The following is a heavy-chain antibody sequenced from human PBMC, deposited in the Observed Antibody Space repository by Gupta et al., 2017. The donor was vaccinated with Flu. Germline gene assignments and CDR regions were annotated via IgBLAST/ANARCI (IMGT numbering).Heavy chain of an antibody. Sequence: QVQLVQSGAEVKKPGASVKVSCKASGYTFTGCYIHWVRQAPGQGLEWVGRINPHSGGTNFAQNFLGRVTMTRDTSINTAYMELSRLTSDDTAVYYCAKAATDSTDYDLDFWGQGTLVTVSS. CDR1: GYTFTGCY. V-gene: IGHV1-2*06. J-gene: IGHJ4*02. D-gene: IGHD2-8*02. CDR2: INPHSGGT. CDR3: AKAATDSTDYDLDF.